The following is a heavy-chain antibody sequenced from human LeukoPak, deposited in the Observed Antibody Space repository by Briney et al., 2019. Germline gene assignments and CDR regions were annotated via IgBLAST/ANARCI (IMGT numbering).Heavy chain of an antibody. CDR3: ARAVGPFDY. J-gene: IGHJ4*02. CDR1: GFTFSIYG. V-gene: IGHV3-33*01. Sequence: GGSLRLSCEASGFTFSIYGMHWVRQAPGKGLEWVAVIWNDGSNKYYADSVKGRFTISRDNSMNTLYLQMNSLRTGDMAVYYCARAVGPFDYWGQGTLVTVSS. D-gene: IGHD2-15*01. CDR2: IWNDGSNK.